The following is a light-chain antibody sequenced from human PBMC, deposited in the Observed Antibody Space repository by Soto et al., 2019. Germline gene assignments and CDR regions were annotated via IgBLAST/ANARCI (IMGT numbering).Light chain of an antibody. V-gene: IGKV3-11*01. CDR3: QQRYTWPQGT. CDR1: QSVSSY. J-gene: IGKJ4*01. Sequence: EIVLTQSPATLSLSPGDRATLSCRASQSVSSYLAWYQQKPGQAPRLLISDASNRATGIPARFSGSGSGTDFTLTINSLEPEDFAVYDYQQRYTWPQGTFGGGTKVESK. CDR2: DAS.